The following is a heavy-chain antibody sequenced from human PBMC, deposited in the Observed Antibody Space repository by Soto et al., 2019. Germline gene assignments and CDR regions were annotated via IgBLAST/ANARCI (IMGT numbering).Heavy chain of an antibody. CDR2: IYHSGST. CDR1: GGSISSGGYS. V-gene: IGHV4-30-2*01. D-gene: IGHD4-17*01. CDR3: ARGMTTVTTYDY. J-gene: IGHJ4*02. Sequence: QLQLQESGSGLVKPSQTLSLTCAVSGGSISSGGYSWSWIRQPPGKGLEWIGYIYHSGSTYYNPPLQSRVTIAVDRSTNQFSLKLSSVTAADTAVYYCARGMTTVTTYDYWGQGTLVTFSS.